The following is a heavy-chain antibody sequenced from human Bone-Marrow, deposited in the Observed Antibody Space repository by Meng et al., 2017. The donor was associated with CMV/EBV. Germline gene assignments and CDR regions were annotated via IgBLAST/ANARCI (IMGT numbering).Heavy chain of an antibody. D-gene: IGHD2-2*03. V-gene: IGHV4-34*01. CDR2: INHSGST. CDR1: GGSFSGYY. CDR3: ARWTLDIVVVPALNWFDP. Sequence: GSLRLSCAVYGGSFSGYYWSWIRQPPGKGLEWIGEINHSGSTNYNPSLKSRVTISVDTSKNQFSLKLSSVTAADTAVYYCARWTLDIVVVPALNWFDPWGQGTRVTVSS. J-gene: IGHJ5*02.